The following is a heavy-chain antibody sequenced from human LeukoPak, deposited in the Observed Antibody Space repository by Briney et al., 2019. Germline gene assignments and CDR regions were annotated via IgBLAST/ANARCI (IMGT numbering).Heavy chain of an antibody. D-gene: IGHD3-16*02. CDR3: ATSHGPLRLGELSLCY. CDR2: IIPIFGTA. CDR1: GYTFTSYA. Sequence: GASVKVSCKASGYTFTSYAISWVRQAPGQGLEWMGGIIPIFGTANYAQKFQGRVTITTDESTSTAYMELSSLRSEDTAVYYCATSHGPLRLGELSLCYWGQGTLVTVSS. J-gene: IGHJ4*02. V-gene: IGHV1-69*05.